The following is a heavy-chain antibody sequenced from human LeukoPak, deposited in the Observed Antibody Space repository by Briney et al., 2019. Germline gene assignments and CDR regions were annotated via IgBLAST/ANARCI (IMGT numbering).Heavy chain of an antibody. D-gene: IGHD2-2*01. CDR2: ISYDGSNK. CDR3: ARDKRDYQLGFPFDP. V-gene: IGHV3-30-3*01. Sequence: PGGSLRLSCAASGFTFSSYAMHWVRQAPGKGLEWVAVISYDGSNKYYADSVKGRFTISRDNSKNTLYLQMNSLRAEDTAVYYCARDKRDYQLGFPFDPWGQGTLVTVSS. J-gene: IGHJ5*02. CDR1: GFTFSSYA.